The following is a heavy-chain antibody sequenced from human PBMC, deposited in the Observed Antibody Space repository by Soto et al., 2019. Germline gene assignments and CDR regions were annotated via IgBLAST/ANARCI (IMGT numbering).Heavy chain of an antibody. D-gene: IGHD7-27*01. CDR2: IYYRGST. Sequence: QVQLQESGPGLVKPSQTLSLTCTVSGGSISSGDYYWSWIRQPPGKGLEWIGYIYYRGSTYYNPSLESRVTISVDTSKNQFSLKLSSVTAADTSVYYCAGYWGGRAFDIWGQGTMVTVSS. V-gene: IGHV4-30-4*01. J-gene: IGHJ3*02. CDR3: AGYWGGRAFDI. CDR1: GGSISSGDYY.